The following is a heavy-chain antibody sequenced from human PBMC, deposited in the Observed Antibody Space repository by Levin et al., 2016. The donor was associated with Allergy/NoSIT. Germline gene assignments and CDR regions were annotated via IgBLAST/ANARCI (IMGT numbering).Heavy chain of an antibody. CDR3: ARGNRIHSTGTRGAFDI. CDR1: GGSISSGGYY. D-gene: IGHD1-7*01. Sequence: SETLSLTCTVSGGSISSGGYYWSWIRQHPGKGLEWIGCIYYTGNTYYNPSLKSRVTMSLDRSKTRLSLRLSSVTAADTAMYYCARGNRIHSTGTRGAFDIWGQGTMVTVSS. V-gene: IGHV4-31*03. J-gene: IGHJ3*02. CDR2: IYYTGNT.